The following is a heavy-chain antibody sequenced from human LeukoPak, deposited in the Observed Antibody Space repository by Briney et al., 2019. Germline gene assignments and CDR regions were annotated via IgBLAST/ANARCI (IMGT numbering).Heavy chain of an antibody. CDR3: ARVYSSGWYFDP. Sequence: GGSLRLSCAASGFTFSTYWMNWVRQAPGKGLEWVASIKEDGSEKYYVDSVKGRFTISRDNAKNSLYLQMNSLRAEDTAVYYCARVYSSGWYFDPWGQGTLVTVSS. J-gene: IGHJ5*02. CDR2: IKEDGSEK. D-gene: IGHD6-19*01. CDR1: GFTFSTYW. V-gene: IGHV3-7*01.